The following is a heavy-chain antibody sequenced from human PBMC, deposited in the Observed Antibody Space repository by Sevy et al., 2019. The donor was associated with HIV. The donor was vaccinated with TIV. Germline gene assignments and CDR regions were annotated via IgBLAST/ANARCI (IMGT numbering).Heavy chain of an antibody. Sequence: GGSLRLSCAASGLTVSSNFMSWVRQAPGKGLEWVASIFSDGITTYYGDSVKGRFTVFRDNSKSTLYMQMNSLRVEDTAVYYCARESPSDCYLDSWGQGSQVTVSS. V-gene: IGHV3-33*08. J-gene: IGHJ4*02. CDR1: GLTVSSNF. D-gene: IGHD6-19*01. CDR3: ARESPSDCYLDS. CDR2: IFSDGITT.